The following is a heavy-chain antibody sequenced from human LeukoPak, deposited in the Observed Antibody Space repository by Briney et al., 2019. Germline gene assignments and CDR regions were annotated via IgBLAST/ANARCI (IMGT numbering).Heavy chain of an antibody. V-gene: IGHV4-61*01. CDR1: GGSVSSGSYY. CDR2: IYYSGST. D-gene: IGHD3-3*01. CDR3: ARANLTYYDFWSGYPPAPDFDY. J-gene: IGHJ4*02. Sequence: PSETLSLTCTVSGGSVSSGSYYWSWIRQPPGKGLEWIGYIYYSGSTNYNPSLKSRVTISVDTSKNQFSLKLSSVTAADTAVYYCARANLTYYDFWSGYPPAPDFDYWGQGTLVTVSS.